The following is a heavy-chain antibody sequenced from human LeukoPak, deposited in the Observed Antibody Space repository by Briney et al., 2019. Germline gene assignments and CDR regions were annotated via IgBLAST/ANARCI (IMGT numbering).Heavy chain of an antibody. CDR3: ARDANYYFDY. CDR1: GSTFSSYG. Sequence: GGSLRLSCAASGSTFSSYGMHWVRQAPGKGLEWVAIIWSDGVNKYYGDSVKGRFTISRDTSKNTLYLQMNSLRAEDTAVYYCARDANYYFDYWGQGTLVTASS. D-gene: IGHD1-7*01. CDR2: IWSDGVNK. V-gene: IGHV3-33*01. J-gene: IGHJ4*02.